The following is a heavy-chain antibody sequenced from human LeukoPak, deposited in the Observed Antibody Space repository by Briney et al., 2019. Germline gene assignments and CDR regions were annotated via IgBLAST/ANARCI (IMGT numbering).Heavy chain of an antibody. J-gene: IGHJ4*02. CDR3: AKDYGGCSGGSCYSSFDY. CDR2: IGGRGDST. D-gene: IGHD2-15*01. V-gene: IGHV3-23*01. Sequence: PGGSLRLSCAASGFTFSNYAMSWVRQAPGKGLEWVSGIGGRGDSTYYADSVKGRFTISRDNSKNTPYLQLNSLRDEDTAIYYCAKDYGGCSGGSCYSSFDYWGQGTLVTVSS. CDR1: GFTFSNYA.